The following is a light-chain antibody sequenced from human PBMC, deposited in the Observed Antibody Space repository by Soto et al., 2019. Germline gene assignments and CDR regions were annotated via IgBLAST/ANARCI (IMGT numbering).Light chain of an antibody. CDR2: KAS. CDR1: QTISSW. V-gene: IGKV1-5*03. CDR3: QNYNSYSEE. Sequence: DIQMTPAPSTPSGSVGDGVTITCRASQTISSWLAWYQQKPGKVPKLLIYKASTLKSGVPSRFSGSGSGTEFTLTISSLQPDDFATYYCQNYNSYSEEFGQGTKVDIK. J-gene: IGKJ1*01.